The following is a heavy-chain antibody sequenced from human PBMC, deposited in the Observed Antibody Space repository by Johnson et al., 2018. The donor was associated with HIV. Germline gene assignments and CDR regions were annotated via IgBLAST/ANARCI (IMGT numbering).Heavy chain of an antibody. D-gene: IGHD3-22*01. CDR3: RSWGSSGYYAPFYHDAFDI. CDR1: GFTFSYAW. Sequence: VQLVESGGNLVKPGGSLRLSCAASGFTFSYAWMSWVRQAPGKGLEWVGRIKSKTDGGTKDYTAPVKGRFTISRDDSKNTLYLQMNSLKTEDTAVYYCRSWGSSGYYAPFYHDAFDIWGQGTMVTVSS. CDR2: IKSKTDGGTK. J-gene: IGHJ3*02. V-gene: IGHV3-15*01.